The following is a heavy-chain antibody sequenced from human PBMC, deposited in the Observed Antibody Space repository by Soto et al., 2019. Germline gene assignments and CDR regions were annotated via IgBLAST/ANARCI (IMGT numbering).Heavy chain of an antibody. CDR1: GFTFSSYW. CDR3: ARVSYDFWSGYQDYYYYGMDV. Sequence: GGSLRLSCAASGFTFSSYWMSWVRQAPGKGLEWVANIKQDGSEKYYVDSVKGRFTISRDNAKNSLYLQMNSLRAEDTAVYYCARVSYDFWSGYQDYYYYGMDVWGQGTTVTVSS. CDR2: IKQDGSEK. V-gene: IGHV3-7*03. D-gene: IGHD3-3*01. J-gene: IGHJ6*02.